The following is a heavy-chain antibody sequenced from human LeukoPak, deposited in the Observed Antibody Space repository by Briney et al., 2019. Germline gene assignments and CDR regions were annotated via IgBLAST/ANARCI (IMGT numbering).Heavy chain of an antibody. Sequence: SETLSLTCAVYGGSFSGYYWSWIRQPPGKGLEWIGEINHSGSTNYNPSLKSRVTISVDTSKNQFSLKLSSVTAADTAGYYCARGLRWPRFDYWGQGTLVTVSS. CDR2: INHSGST. CDR3: ARGLRWPRFDY. D-gene: IGHD4-23*01. J-gene: IGHJ4*02. CDR1: GGSFSGYY. V-gene: IGHV4-34*01.